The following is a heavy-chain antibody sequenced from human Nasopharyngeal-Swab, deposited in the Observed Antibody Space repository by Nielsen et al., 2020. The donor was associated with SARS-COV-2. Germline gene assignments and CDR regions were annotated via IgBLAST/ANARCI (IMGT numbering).Heavy chain of an antibody. CDR2: IYSGGST. V-gene: IGHV3-66*01. Sequence: GGSLRLSCAASGFTVSSNYMGWVRQAPGKGLEWVSVIYSGGSTYYADSVKGRFTISRDNSKNTLYLQMNSLRAEDTAVYYCASSIVVVVAALDAFDIWGQGTMVTVSS. D-gene: IGHD2-15*01. CDR3: ASSIVVVVAALDAFDI. J-gene: IGHJ3*02. CDR1: GFTVSSNY.